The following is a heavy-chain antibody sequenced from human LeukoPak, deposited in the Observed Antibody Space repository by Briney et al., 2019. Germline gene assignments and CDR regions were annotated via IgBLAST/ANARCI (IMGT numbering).Heavy chain of an antibody. Sequence: SETLSLTCTVSGGSISSYYWSWIRQPPGKGLEWIGYIHYSGSTNYNPSLKSRVTISVDTSKNQFSLKLSSVTAADTAVYYCARWFGENAFDIWGQGTMVTVSS. CDR1: GGSISSYY. CDR3: ARWFGENAFDI. V-gene: IGHV4-59*08. CDR2: IHYSGST. D-gene: IGHD3-10*01. J-gene: IGHJ3*02.